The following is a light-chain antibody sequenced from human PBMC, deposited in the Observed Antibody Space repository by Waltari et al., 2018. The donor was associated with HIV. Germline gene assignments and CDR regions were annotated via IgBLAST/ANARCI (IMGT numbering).Light chain of an antibody. V-gene: IGLV2-14*01. J-gene: IGLJ3*02. CDR3: TSKTFDNTLL. CDR2: DVN. Sequence: QSALTQPASVSGSPGQSINISCSRITSDSRFYQYVSWYQHHPGRAPRIIIYDVNSRPARFSDRCSGPQTGDTASLTISGLQTEDEADYYCTSKTFDNTLLFGGGTKLTVL. CDR1: TSDSRFYQY.